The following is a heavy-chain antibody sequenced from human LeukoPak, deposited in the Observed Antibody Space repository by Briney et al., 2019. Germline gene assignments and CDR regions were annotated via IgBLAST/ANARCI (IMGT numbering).Heavy chain of an antibody. CDR2: IIPILGIA. J-gene: IGHJ4*02. CDR1: GGTFSSYA. Sequence: SVKVSCKASGGTFSSYAISWVRQAPGQGLEWMGRIIPILGIANYAQKFQGRVTITADKSTSTAYMELSSLRSEDTAVYYCARVGRDGYNLDPFDYWGQGTLVTVSS. V-gene: IGHV1-69*04. D-gene: IGHD5-24*01. CDR3: ARVGRDGYNLDPFDY.